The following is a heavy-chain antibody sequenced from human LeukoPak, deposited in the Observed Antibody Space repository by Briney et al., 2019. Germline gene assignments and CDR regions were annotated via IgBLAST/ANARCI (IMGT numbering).Heavy chain of an antibody. CDR1: GFTFSNYW. CDR2: IKYDGSEK. V-gene: IGHV3-7*01. Sequence: GGSLRLSCAASGFTFSNYWMSWVRQAPGKGLEWLAHIKYDGSEKYYVDSVKGRFTISRDNAKNSLYLQMNSLRAEDTAVYYCTRDRTWGQGTLVTVSS. J-gene: IGHJ5*02. CDR3: TRDRT.